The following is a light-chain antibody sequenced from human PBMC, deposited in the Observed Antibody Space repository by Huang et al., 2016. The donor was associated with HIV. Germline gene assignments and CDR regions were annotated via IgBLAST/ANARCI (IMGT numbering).Light chain of an antibody. J-gene: IGKJ4*01. CDR3: QQYNNWPLT. Sequence: EIVMTQSPATLSVSPGERVTLSCRASQSISSNLAWYQQKPGQAPRLIVFGASTRATGITATGVPTRFSGSGTGTDFTLTISSLRSEDFALYYCQQYNNWPLTFGGGTKVEIK. CDR1: QSISSN. CDR2: GAS. V-gene: IGKV3-15*01.